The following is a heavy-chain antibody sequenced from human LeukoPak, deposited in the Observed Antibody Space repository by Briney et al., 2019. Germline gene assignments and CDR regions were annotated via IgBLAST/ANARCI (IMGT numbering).Heavy chain of an antibody. J-gene: IGHJ5*02. CDR2: ISGSGGST. CDR1: GFTFSSYA. Sequence: GGSLRLSCAASGFTFSSYAMSWVRQAPGKGLEWVSAISGSGGSTYYADSVKGRFTISRDNSKNTLYLQMNSLRAEDTAVYYCAGADSSGYYFGRGFDPWGQGTLVTVSS. V-gene: IGHV3-23*01. CDR3: AGADSSGYYFGRGFDP. D-gene: IGHD3-22*01.